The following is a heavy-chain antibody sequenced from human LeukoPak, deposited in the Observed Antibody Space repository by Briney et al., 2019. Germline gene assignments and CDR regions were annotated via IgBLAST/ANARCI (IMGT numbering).Heavy chain of an antibody. CDR1: GGSFSGYY. Sequence: SETLSLTCAVYGGSFSGYYWSWLRQPPGKGLEWIGEINHSGSTNYNPSLKSRVTISVDTSKNQFSLKLSSVTAADTAVYYCARGGGDCSGGSCYIENDYWGQGTLVTVSS. J-gene: IGHJ4*02. V-gene: IGHV4-34*01. D-gene: IGHD2-15*01. CDR2: INHSGST. CDR3: ARGGGDCSGGSCYIENDY.